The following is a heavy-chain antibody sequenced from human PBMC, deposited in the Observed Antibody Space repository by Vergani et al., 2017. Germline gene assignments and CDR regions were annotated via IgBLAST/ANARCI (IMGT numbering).Heavy chain of an antibody. Sequence: QVQLQQWGAGLLKPSETLSLTCAVYGGSFSGYYWSWIRQPPGQGLEWIGEINHSGSTNYNPSLKSRVTISVDTSKNQFSLKLSSVTAADTAVYYCARGRERIGYGSGAVHYWGQGTLVTVSS. CDR1: GGSFSGYY. CDR3: ARGRERIGYGSGAVHY. V-gene: IGHV4-34*01. CDR2: INHSGST. D-gene: IGHD3-10*01. J-gene: IGHJ4*02.